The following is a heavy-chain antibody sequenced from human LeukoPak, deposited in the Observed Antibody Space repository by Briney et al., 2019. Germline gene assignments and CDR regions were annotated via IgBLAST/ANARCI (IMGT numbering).Heavy chain of an antibody. J-gene: IGHJ6*02. D-gene: IGHD2/OR15-2a*01. Sequence: PSETLSLTCSVSGGSMTNLYWSWIRQPPRKGLEWIGEIYDSGSTRYNTSLESRVTILVDTSKNQFSLKLSSVTAADTAVYYCAKGGSTNFYYGDVWGQGTTVTVSS. CDR1: GGSMTNLY. CDR3: AKGGSTNFYYGDV. CDR2: IYDSGST. V-gene: IGHV4-59*01.